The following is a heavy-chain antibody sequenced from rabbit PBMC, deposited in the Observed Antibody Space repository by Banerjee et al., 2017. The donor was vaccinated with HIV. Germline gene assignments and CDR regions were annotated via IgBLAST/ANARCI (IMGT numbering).Heavy chain of an antibody. CDR2: IDGGSSGST. CDR1: GFSFSSNYW. D-gene: IGHD5-1*01. Sequence: QELLVESGGGLVQPEGSLTLTCTASGFSFSSNYWICWVRQAPGKGLEWIGCIDGGSSGSTIYASWVNGRFTISKTSSTTVTLQMTSLTAADTATYFCAGCYVYGSAGYALWGPGALVTVS. CDR3: AGCYVYGSAGYAL. V-gene: IGHV1S45*01. J-gene: IGHJ6*01.